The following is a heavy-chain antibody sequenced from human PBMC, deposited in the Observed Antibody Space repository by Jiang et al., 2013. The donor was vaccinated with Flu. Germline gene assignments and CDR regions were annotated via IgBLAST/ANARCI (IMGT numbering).Heavy chain of an antibody. CDR3: ARRLRSYYWDPIYFDY. D-gene: IGHD1-26*01. J-gene: IGHJ4*02. V-gene: IGHV5-51*01. CDR2: IYPGDSDT. CDR1: GYSFTSYW. Sequence: GAEVKKPGESLKISCKGSGYSFTSYWIGWVRQMPGKGLEWMGIIYPGDSDTRYSPSFQGQVTISADKSISTAYLQWSSLKASDTAMYYCARRLRSYYWDPIYFDYWGQGTLVTVSS.